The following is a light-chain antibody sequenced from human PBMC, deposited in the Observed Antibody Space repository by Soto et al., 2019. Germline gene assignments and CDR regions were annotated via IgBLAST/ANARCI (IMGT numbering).Light chain of an antibody. Sequence: EIVLTQSPGTLSLSPGERATLSCRASQSVSSRSLAWYQQKGGQAPRLLIYGASRRATGLPDRFSGSGSGTEFTLTISSLQSEDFAVYYCQQYNDWPPWTFGQGTKVDIK. J-gene: IGKJ1*01. CDR2: GAS. CDR3: QQYNDWPPWT. CDR1: QSVSSRS. V-gene: IGKV3-20*01.